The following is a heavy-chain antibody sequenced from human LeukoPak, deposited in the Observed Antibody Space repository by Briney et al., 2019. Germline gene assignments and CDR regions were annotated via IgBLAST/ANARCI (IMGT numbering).Heavy chain of an antibody. J-gene: IGHJ6*04. CDR2: IWYDGSNK. D-gene: IGHD2-2*01. CDR3: ARAGYCSSTSCYGRYYYYYGMDV. V-gene: IGHV3-33*01. CDR1: GFTFSSYG. Sequence: GSLRLSCAASGFTFSSYGMHWVRQAPGKGLEWVAVIWYDGSNKYYADSVKGRFTISRDNSKNTLYLQMNSLRAEDTAVYYCARAGYCSSTSCYGRYYYYYGMDVWGKGTTVTVSS.